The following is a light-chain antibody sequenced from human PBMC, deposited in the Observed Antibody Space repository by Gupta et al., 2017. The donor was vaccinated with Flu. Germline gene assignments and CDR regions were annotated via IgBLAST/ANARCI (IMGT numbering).Light chain of an antibody. V-gene: IGLV3-21*02. Sequence: SFTLTQPPSVFAAPGQPASIACGGNNIGSETVHWYQQKPGQAPVLVLYDDDFRPSGLPERFSGSNSGNTATLTIRRVEAGDEADYYCQVWYTASEHWLFGAGTTLTVV. CDR2: DDD. J-gene: IGLJ2*01. CDR3: QVWYTASEHWL. CDR1: NIGSET.